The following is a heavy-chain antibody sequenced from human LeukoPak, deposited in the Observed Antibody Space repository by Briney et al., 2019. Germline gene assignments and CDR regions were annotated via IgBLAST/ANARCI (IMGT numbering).Heavy chain of an antibody. CDR2: ISAYNGNT. CDR3: ARSQELGIMDDALAT. CDR1: GYTFTSYG. J-gene: IGHJ3*02. V-gene: IGHV1-18*01. D-gene: IGHD3-9*01. Sequence: SVKVSCKASGYTFTSYGISWVRQAPGQGLEWMGWISAYNGNTNYAQKLQGRVTMTTDTSTTTADMELSSLRSEDTAVYYCARSQELGIMDDALATWGQGTLVTVSS.